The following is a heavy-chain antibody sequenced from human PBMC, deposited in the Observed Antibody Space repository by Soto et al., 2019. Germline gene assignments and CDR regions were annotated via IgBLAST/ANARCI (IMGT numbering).Heavy chain of an antibody. Sequence: QVQLVESGGGVVQPGRSLRLSCAASGFTFSSYGMHWVRQAPGKGLEWVAVIRYDGSNKYYADSVKGRFTISRDNSKNTLYLQMNSLRAEDTAVYYCASGEYSGYEVDYWGKGTLVTVSS. J-gene: IGHJ4*02. V-gene: IGHV3-33*01. CDR3: ASGEYSGYEVDY. CDR1: GFTFSSYG. CDR2: IRYDGSNK. D-gene: IGHD5-12*01.